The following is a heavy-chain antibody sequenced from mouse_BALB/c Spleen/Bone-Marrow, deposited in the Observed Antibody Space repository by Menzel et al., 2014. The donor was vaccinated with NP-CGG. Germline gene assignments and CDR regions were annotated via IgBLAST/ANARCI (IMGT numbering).Heavy chain of an antibody. CDR2: IFPGSDNT. V-gene: IGHV1-66*01. J-gene: IGHJ2*01. D-gene: IGHD4-1*01. CDR3: ARDWDEYYFDY. CDR1: GYSFTSYY. Sequence: QVQLQQSGPELVKPGASVKMSCKASGYSFTSYYIHWVKQRPGQGLELIGWIFPGSDNTKYNEKFKGKATLTADTSSSTAYMHLSSLTSEDSAVYFCARDWDEYYFDYWGQGTTLTVSS.